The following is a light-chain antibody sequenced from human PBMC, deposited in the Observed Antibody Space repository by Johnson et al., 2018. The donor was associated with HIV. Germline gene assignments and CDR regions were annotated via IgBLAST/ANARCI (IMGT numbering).Light chain of an antibody. J-gene: IGLJ1*01. CDR3: GTWDSSLSAYV. V-gene: IGLV1-51*02. Sequence: QSVLTQPPSVSAAPGQKVTISCSGSSSNIGNNYVSWYQQLPGTAPKLLMYENNKRHSGIPDRFSGSKSGTSATLGSTGLQTGDEADYYCGTWDSSLSAYVFGTGTKVTVL. CDR2: ENN. CDR1: SSNIGNNY.